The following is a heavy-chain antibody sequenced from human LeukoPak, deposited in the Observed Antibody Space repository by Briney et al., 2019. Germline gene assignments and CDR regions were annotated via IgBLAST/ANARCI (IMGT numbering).Heavy chain of an antibody. Sequence: PSETLSLTCTVSGGSISSYYCSWIRQPPGKGLEWVGYIYYSGSTNYNPSLKSRVTISVDTSKNQFSLKLSSVTATDTAVYYCARGDSGYDWVDYWGQGTLVTVSS. J-gene: IGHJ4*02. CDR3: ARGDSGYDWVDY. CDR2: IYYSGST. V-gene: IGHV4-59*01. CDR1: GGSISSYY. D-gene: IGHD5-12*01.